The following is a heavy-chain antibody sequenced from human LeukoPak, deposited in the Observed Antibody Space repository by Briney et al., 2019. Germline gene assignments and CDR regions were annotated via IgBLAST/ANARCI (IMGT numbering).Heavy chain of an antibody. CDR2: TYYRYKWYN. CDR3: ARERTGFDS. D-gene: IGHD1-1*01. CDR1: GDSVSSNSTA. Sequence: SQTLSRSCALSGDSVSSNSTAWDCIRHSPSRCLEWQGRTYYRYKWYNDYALSVKSRITINPDTSKNHVSLQLKSVNPGATAVYDCARERTGFDSWGQGTLVTVSS. V-gene: IGHV6-1*01. J-gene: IGHJ5*01.